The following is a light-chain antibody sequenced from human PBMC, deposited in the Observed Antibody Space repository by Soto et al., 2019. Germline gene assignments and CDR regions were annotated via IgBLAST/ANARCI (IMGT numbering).Light chain of an antibody. CDR3: SSYIISSTYVG. CDR1: SSDVGGYNY. Sequence: QSALTQPASVSGSPGQSITISCTGTSSDVGGYNYVSWYQQHPGKAPKLMIYDVSNRPSGVSNRFSGSKYGNTASLTISGLQAEDDADYYCSSYIISSTYVGFGGGTKVTVL. V-gene: IGLV2-14*01. J-gene: IGLJ2*01. CDR2: DVS.